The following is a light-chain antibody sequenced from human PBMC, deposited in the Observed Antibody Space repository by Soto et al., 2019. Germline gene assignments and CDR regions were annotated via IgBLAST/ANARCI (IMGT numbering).Light chain of an antibody. Sequence: EIQMTQSPSSLSSSAGARVTITCPARQDISNYLNWYQQKPGKAPKLLTYDASNFETGVPSRLSGSGSGTDFTFTISSLQPEDIATSYSQQYDNLPLTFGGGTKVEIK. CDR2: DAS. J-gene: IGKJ4*01. CDR1: QDISNY. V-gene: IGKV1-33*01. CDR3: QQYDNLPLT.